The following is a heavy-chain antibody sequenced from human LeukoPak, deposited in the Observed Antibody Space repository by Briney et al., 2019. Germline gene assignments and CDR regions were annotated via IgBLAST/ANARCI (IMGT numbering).Heavy chain of an antibody. CDR1: GGSISGYY. J-gene: IGHJ6*04. CDR2: IYSSGST. CDR3: ARFTYTTRPSDV. D-gene: IGHD3-16*01. Sequence: SETLSLTCSVAGGSISGYYGSWIRQPPGQTLEWIGYIYSSGSTNYNPSLQSRVTMSVDTSMNQFSLRLSSVTAADTAVYYCARFTYTTRPSDVWGKGTTVTVSS. V-gene: IGHV4-4*09.